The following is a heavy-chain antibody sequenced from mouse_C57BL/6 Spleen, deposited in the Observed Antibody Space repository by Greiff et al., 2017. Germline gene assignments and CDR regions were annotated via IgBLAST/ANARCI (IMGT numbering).Heavy chain of an antibody. CDR3: ASHYYGSSFDY. D-gene: IGHD1-1*01. V-gene: IGHV1-55*01. CDR1: GYTFTSYW. J-gene: IGHJ2*01. Sequence: QVQLQQSGAELVKPGASVKMSCKASGYTFTSYWINWVKQRPGQGLEWIGDIYPGSGTTNYNEKFKSKATLTVDTSSSTAYMQLSSLTSEDAAVYYCASHYYGSSFDYWGQGTTLTVSS. CDR2: IYPGSGTT.